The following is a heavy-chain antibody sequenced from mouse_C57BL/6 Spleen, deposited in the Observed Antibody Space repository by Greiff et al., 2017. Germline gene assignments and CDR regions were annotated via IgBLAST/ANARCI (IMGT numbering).Heavy chain of an antibody. Sequence: QVQLQQSGAELVKPGASVKVSCKASGYTFTSYWMHWVKQRPGQGLEWIGRIHPSDSGTNYNQKFKGKATLTDDKSSSTAYMQLSSLTSEDSAVYYCAIYYSNYAMDDWGQGTSVTVSS. CDR1: GYTFTSYW. V-gene: IGHV1-74*01. J-gene: IGHJ4*01. CDR2: IHPSDSGT. D-gene: IGHD2-5*01. CDR3: AIYYSNYAMDD.